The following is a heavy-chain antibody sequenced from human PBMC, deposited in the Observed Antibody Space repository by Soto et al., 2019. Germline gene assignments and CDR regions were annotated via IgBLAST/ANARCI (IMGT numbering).Heavy chain of an antibody. D-gene: IGHD2-15*01. CDR3: AREILSPDFYFHGMDV. CDR1: GYTFTSYG. Sequence: QGQLVQSGAEVKKPGASVKVSCKASGYTFTSYGISWVRQAPGQGLEWMGWISAKKGNTKYAQKFQGRVTMTTDPSTSTAYMELRSLRSDDTAVYYCAREILSPDFYFHGMDVWGQGTTVTVSS. J-gene: IGHJ6*02. V-gene: IGHV1-18*04. CDR2: ISAKKGNT.